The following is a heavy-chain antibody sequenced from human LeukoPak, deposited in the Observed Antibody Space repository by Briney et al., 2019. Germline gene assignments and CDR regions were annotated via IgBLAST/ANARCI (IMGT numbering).Heavy chain of an antibody. V-gene: IGHV3-69-1*02. D-gene: IGHD3-9*01. J-gene: IGHJ4*02. CDR2: IYSGGSGGAT. CDR3: ARDLDTGNYFFAY. CDR1: GITVSDNY. Sequence: GGSLRLSCAASGITVSDNYMSWVRQAPGKGLEWVSFIYSGGSGGATYYADSVEGRFTISRDNAKNSVFLQMNSVRAEDTAVYYCARDLDTGNYFFAYWGQGTPVIVSS.